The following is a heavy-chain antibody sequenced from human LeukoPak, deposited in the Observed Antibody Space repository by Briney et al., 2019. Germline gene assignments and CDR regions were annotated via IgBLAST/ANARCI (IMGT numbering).Heavy chain of an antibody. CDR2: ISAYNGNT. CDR3: ARGKGLPVAGTDY. CDR1: GYSFTDYY. Sequence: ASVKVSSKASGYSFTDYYMHWVRQAPGQGLEWMGWISAYNGNTNYAQKLQGRVTITRDTSASTAYMELSSLRSEDTAVYYCARGKGLPVAGTDYWGQGTLVTVSS. V-gene: IGHV1/OR15-3*02. J-gene: IGHJ4*02. D-gene: IGHD6-19*01.